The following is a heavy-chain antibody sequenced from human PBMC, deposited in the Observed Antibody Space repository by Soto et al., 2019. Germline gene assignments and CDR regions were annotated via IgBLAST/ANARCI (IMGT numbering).Heavy chain of an antibody. V-gene: IGHV1-69*01. J-gene: IGHJ6*02. Sequence: QVQLVQSGAEVKKPGSSVKVSCKASGGTFSSYAISWVRQAPGQGLEWMGGIIPIFGTANYAQKFQGRVTINADESTSTAYMELSSLRSEDTAVYYCARVVAARGARDYYYGMDVWGQGTTVTVSS. CDR1: GGTFSSYA. CDR2: IIPIFGTA. CDR3: ARVVAARGARDYYYGMDV. D-gene: IGHD2-15*01.